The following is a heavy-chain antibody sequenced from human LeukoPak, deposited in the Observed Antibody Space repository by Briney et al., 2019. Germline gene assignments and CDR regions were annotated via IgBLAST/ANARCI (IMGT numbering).Heavy chain of an antibody. V-gene: IGHV3-9*01. J-gene: IGHJ3*02. CDR1: GLTFENNA. CDR2: IGWIGGTI. Sequence: GGSLGPSGEAPGLTFENNARHWARQPPGKGLDWVSVIGWIGGTIGYADSVKGRFTISRDNAKNSLYLQMNSLRAEDTALYYCAKLVPLRYYYDSSGYQAEAFDIWGQGTMVTVSS. D-gene: IGHD3-22*01. CDR3: AKLVPLRYYYDSSGYQAEAFDI.